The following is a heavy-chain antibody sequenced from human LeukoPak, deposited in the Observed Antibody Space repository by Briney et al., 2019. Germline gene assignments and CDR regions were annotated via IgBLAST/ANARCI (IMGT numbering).Heavy chain of an antibody. CDR3: AREIKGGYCSSTSCYAPPYYYYMDV. CDR1: GGSFSGYY. Sequence: ASETLSLTCAVYGGSFSGYYWSWIRQPPGKGLEWIGEINHSGSTNYNPSLKSRVTISVDTSKNQSSLKLSSVTAADTAVYYCAREIKGGYCSSTSCYAPPYYYYMDVWGKGTTVTVSS. CDR2: INHSGST. D-gene: IGHD2-2*01. J-gene: IGHJ6*03. V-gene: IGHV4-34*01.